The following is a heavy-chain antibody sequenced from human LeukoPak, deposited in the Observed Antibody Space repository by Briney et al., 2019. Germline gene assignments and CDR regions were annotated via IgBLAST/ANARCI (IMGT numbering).Heavy chain of an antibody. D-gene: IGHD2-21*01. CDR1: GFTFDDYG. J-gene: IGHJ5*02. CDR2: INWNGGST. V-gene: IGHV3-20*04. Sequence: PGGSLRLSCAASGFTFDDYGMSWVRQAPGKGLEWVSGINWNGGSTGYADSVKGRFTISRDNAKNSLYLQMNSLTAEDTAMHYCVRSYHPGGWFDPWGQGTLVTVSS. CDR3: VRSYHPGGWFDP.